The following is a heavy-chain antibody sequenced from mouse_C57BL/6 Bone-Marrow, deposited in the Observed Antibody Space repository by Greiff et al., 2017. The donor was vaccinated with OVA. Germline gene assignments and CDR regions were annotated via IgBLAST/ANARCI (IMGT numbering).Heavy chain of an antibody. D-gene: IGHD4-1*01. V-gene: IGHV3-1*01. Sequence: EVKLVESGPGLVKPSQSLSLTCTVTGYSITSGYYWHWIRHFPGNKLEWMGYISYSGSTNYNPSLKSRISITHDTSKNHFFLKLNSVTTEDTATYYCARGETGTGYAMDYWGQGTSVTVSS. CDR3: ARGETGTGYAMDY. CDR1: GYSITSGYY. CDR2: ISYSGST. J-gene: IGHJ4*01.